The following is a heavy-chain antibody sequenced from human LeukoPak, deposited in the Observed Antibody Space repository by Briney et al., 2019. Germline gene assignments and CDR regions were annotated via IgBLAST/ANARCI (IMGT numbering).Heavy chain of an antibody. V-gene: IGHV4-59*08. CDR3: ARQEFSNSFLLGP. D-gene: IGHD6-13*01. CDR2: IYYSGST. CDR1: GGSISSYY. Sequence: SETLSLTCTVSGGSISSYYWSWIRQPPGKGLEWIGYIYYSGSTNYNPSLKSRVTISVDTSKNQFSLKLSSVTAADTAVYYCARQEFSNSFLLGPLGQGTLVTVSS. J-gene: IGHJ5*02.